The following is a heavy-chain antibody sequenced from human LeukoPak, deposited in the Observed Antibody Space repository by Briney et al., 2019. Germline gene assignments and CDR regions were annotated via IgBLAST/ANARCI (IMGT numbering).Heavy chain of an antibody. CDR2: ISYDGSNK. CDR3: AKDGAAPGSAEYWCFDL. CDR1: GLTFSSYG. V-gene: IGHV3-30*18. D-gene: IGHD6-13*01. Sequence: GGSLRLSCAASGLTFSSYGMHWVRQAPGKGLEWVAVISYDGSNKYYADSVKGRFTISRDNSKNTLYLQMNSLRAEDTAVYYCAKDGAAPGSAEYWCFDLWGRGTLVTVSS. J-gene: IGHJ2*01.